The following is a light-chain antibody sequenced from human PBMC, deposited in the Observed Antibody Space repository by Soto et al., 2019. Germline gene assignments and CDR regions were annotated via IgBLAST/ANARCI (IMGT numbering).Light chain of an antibody. CDR3: ETWDTYTRV. CDR1: SGHSGYS. CDR2: LESSGTS. Sequence: QPVLTQSASASASLGSSVKLTCTLSSGHSGYSIAWHQQQADKAPRFLMKLESSGTSNKGSGVPDRFSGSSFGADRYLNISNVQFEDEADYYCETWDTYTRVFGGGTKLTVL. J-gene: IGLJ2*01. V-gene: IGLV4-60*02.